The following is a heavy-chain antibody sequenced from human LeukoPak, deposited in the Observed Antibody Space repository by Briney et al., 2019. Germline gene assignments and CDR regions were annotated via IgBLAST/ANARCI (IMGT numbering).Heavy chain of an antibody. CDR3: VRDLGHCVNGVCGA. D-gene: IGHD2-8*01. CDR1: GFTFSGYS. J-gene: IGHJ5*02. V-gene: IGHV3-48*02. CDR2: ISSTSRTT. Sequence: PGGSLRLSCAASGFTFSGYSMNWVRQAPGKGLEWVSFISSTSRTTYYADSVKGRFTTSRDNGKNSLYLQMNSLTDEDTAVYYCVRDLGHCVNGVCGAWGQGTRVTVSS.